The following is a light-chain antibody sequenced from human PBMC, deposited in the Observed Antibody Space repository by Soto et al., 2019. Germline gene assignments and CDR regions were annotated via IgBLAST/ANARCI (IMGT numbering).Light chain of an antibody. Sequence: SYELTQPPSVSVSPGQTASITCSGDKLGDKYACWYQQKPGQSPVLVIYQDSKRPSGIPERFSGSNSGNTASLAISGLQSEDEADYYCAAWDDSLNVHVVFGGGTKLTVL. J-gene: IGLJ2*01. CDR2: QDS. CDR1: KLGDKY. V-gene: IGLV3-1*01. CDR3: AAWDDSLNVHVV.